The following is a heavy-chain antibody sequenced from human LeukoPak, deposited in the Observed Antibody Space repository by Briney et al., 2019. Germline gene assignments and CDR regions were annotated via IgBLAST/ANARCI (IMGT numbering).Heavy chain of an antibody. CDR3: ASRYCSGGSCTTFFDY. CDR2: IYYSGST. D-gene: IGHD2-15*01. CDR1: GGSISSGDYY. Sequence: PSETLSLTCTVSGGSISSGDYYWSWIRQPPGKGLEWIGYIYYSGSTYYNPSLKSRVTISVDTSKNQFSLKLSSVTAADTAVYYCASRYCSGGSCTTFFDYWGQGTLVTVSS. J-gene: IGHJ4*02. V-gene: IGHV4-30-4*01.